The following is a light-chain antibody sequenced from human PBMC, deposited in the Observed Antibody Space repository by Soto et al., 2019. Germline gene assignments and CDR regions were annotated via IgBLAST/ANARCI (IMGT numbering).Light chain of an antibody. CDR1: ENVRTL. CDR2: GAS. CDR3: QQHSHWHPWT. J-gene: IGKJ1*01. V-gene: IGKV3-11*01. Sequence: FLTQSPSTLSLSPVERATLSCRASENVRTLVDWYQQKPGQAPRLLIYGASNRATDIPARFSGSGSGTDFTLTISNLEHDDFAVHYCQQHSHWHPWTFGQGTKVDIK.